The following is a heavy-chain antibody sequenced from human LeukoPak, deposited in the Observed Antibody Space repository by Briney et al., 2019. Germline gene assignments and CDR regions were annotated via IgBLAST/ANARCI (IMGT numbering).Heavy chain of an antibody. V-gene: IGHV1-24*01. CDR2: FDPEDGET. Sequence: ASVKVSCKVSGYTLTELSMQLVRQAPGTGLEWMGVFDPEDGETIYAQKFQGKVTMTEDTFTETAYMEMSRLRSDDTAVYYCARAMSGGLMVYAPATFDYWGQGTLVTVSS. CDR1: GYTLTELS. D-gene: IGHD2-8*01. J-gene: IGHJ4*02. CDR3: ARAMSGGLMVYAPATFDY.